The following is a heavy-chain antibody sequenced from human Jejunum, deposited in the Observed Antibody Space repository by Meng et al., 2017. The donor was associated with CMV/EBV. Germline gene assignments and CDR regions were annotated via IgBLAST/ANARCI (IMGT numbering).Heavy chain of an antibody. CDR1: GFTFSGYW. J-gene: IGHJ4*02. D-gene: IGHD2-2*02. CDR2: LKPDGSEY. V-gene: IGHV3-7*01. Sequence: CVASGFTFSGYWLSWVRQAPGEGLEWVANLKPDGSEYYFADSVRGRFRISRDNAKNSLYLQMYSLGADDTAVYYCARDHIYAFDNWGQGTLVTVSS. CDR3: ARDHIYAFDN.